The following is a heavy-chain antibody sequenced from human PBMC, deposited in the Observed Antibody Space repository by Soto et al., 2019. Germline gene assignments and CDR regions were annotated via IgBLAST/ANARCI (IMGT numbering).Heavy chain of an antibody. CDR2: INPSGGST. CDR3: AKISGTTTYIDY. CDR1: GYTFTNYH. V-gene: IGHV1-46*01. D-gene: IGHD1-7*01. Sequence: GASVKVSCKASGYTFTNYHLHWVRQAPGQGLEWMGIINPSGGSTTYTQKFQGRVTMTRDTSTSTAYMELSSLTSEDTAVYFCAKISGTTTYIDYWGQGTLVTVSS. J-gene: IGHJ4*02.